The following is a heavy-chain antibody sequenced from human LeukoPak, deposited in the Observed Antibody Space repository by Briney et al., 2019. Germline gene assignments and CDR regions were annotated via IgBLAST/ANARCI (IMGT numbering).Heavy chain of an antibody. CDR2: INPNSGGT. V-gene: IGHV1-2*02. CDR3: ARGNRYCSSTSCYGGNWFDP. Sequence: ASVKVSCKASGYTFSGYYMHWVRQAPGQGLEWVGWINPNSGGTNYAQKFQGRVTMIRDTSISTAYMELSRLRSDDTAVYYCARGNRYCSSTSCYGGNWFDPGGQGTLVTVSS. CDR1: GYTFSGYY. D-gene: IGHD2-2*01. J-gene: IGHJ5*02.